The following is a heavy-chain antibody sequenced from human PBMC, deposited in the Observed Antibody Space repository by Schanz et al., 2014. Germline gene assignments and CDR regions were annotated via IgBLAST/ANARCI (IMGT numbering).Heavy chain of an antibody. D-gene: IGHD3-10*01. V-gene: IGHV3-48*01. CDR2: ITYNGGTI. Sequence: DVHLLESGGGLVQPGGSLRLSCAASGFNFSSHSFNWVRQAPGKGLEWISYITYNGGTIYYADSVKGRFTISRDNAKNSLYLEMNSLRAEDTALYYCAKGRFGELSAFDIWGQGTMVTVSS. CDR1: GFNFSSHS. J-gene: IGHJ3*02. CDR3: AKGRFGELSAFDI.